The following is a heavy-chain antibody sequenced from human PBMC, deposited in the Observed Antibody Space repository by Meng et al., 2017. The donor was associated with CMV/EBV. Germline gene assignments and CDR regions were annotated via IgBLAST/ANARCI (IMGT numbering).Heavy chain of an antibody. D-gene: IGHD1-26*01. J-gene: IGHJ5*02. CDR2: ICSTDEK. Sequence: KGSGHVLVKPQETPPPTCTVSGFSRSNARMGVGWFRQPPGKPLEWLAHICSTDEKSYSTSLKSRLTISKDTSKSQVVLTMTNMDPVDTATYYCARIRRLWELLPWFDPWGQGTLVTVSS. V-gene: IGHV2-26*01. CDR3: ARIRRLWELLPWFDP. CDR1: GFSRSNARMG.